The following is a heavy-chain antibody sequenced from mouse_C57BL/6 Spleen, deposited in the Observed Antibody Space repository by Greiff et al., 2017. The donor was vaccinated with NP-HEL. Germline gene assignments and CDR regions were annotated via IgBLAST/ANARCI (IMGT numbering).Heavy chain of an antibody. CDR2: INPNNGGT. Sequence: EVQLQESGPELVKPGASVKMSCKASGYTFTDYNMHWVKQSHGKSLEWIGYINPNNGGTSYNQKFKGKATLTVNKSSSTAYMELRSLTSEDSAVYYCARDLLRGYFDVWGTGTTVTVSS. J-gene: IGHJ1*03. V-gene: IGHV1-22*01. CDR3: ARDLLRGYFDV. D-gene: IGHD1-1*01. CDR1: GYTFTDYN.